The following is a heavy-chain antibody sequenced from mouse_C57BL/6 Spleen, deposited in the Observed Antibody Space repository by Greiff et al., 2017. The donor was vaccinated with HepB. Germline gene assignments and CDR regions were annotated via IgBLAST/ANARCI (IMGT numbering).Heavy chain of an antibody. Sequence: EVQLQQSGTVLARPGASVKMSCKTSGYTFTSYWMHWVKQRPGQGLEWIGAIYPGNSDTSYNQKFKGKAKLTAVTSASTAYMELSSLTNEDSTVYYCTRWLLRGDYAMDYWGQGTSVTVSS. CDR2: IYPGNSDT. J-gene: IGHJ4*01. CDR3: TRWLLRGDYAMDY. CDR1: GYTFTSYW. V-gene: IGHV1-5*01. D-gene: IGHD2-3*01.